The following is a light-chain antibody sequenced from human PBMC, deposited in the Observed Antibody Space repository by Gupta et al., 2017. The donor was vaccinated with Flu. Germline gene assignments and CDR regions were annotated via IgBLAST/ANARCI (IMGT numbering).Light chain of an antibody. CDR2: YDD. V-gene: IGLV1-36*01. Sequence: QSVLTQPPSVSEAPRQRVTISCSGSSSNIGNNAVNWYQQLPGKAPKLLIYYDDLLPSGVSDRFSGSKSGTSASLAISGLQSEDEADYYCAAWDDSLKGEVFGGGTKLTVL. CDR1: SSNIGNNA. CDR3: AAWDDSLKGEV. J-gene: IGLJ2*01.